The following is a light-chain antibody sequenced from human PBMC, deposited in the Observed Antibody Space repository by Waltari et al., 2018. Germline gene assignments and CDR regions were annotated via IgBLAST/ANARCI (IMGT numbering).Light chain of an antibody. Sequence: EIVLTQSPATLSFSPGARATLSCRASQSVNWYLAWYQQRPGQAPRLLIYDTSNRATGIPARFSGSGSETDFTLTISSLEPEDSAVYYCQQRRNWPLTFGGGTKVEIK. CDR3: QQRRNWPLT. CDR1: QSVNWY. V-gene: IGKV3-11*01. CDR2: DTS. J-gene: IGKJ4*01.